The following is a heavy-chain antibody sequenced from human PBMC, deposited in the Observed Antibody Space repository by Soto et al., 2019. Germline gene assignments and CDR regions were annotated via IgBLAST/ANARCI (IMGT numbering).Heavy chain of an antibody. J-gene: IGHJ6*02. V-gene: IGHV1-69*01. Sequence: QVELVQSGAEVKKPGSSVKVSCKASGGNFITFAISWVRQAPGQGLEWMGEIIPISSTTKSTHKFQDRVTISADGSSRTVHMEVRSLKSEDTAIYFCAKKLGIDPFGSYGVDVWGQGTTVTVSS. CDR1: GGNFITFA. CDR3: AKKLGIDPFGSYGVDV. CDR2: IIPISSTT. D-gene: IGHD7-27*01.